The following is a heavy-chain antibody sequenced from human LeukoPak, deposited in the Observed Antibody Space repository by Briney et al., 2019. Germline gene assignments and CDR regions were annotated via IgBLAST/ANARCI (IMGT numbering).Heavy chain of an antibody. D-gene: IGHD6-13*01. Sequence: PGGSLRLSCAASGFTLSSYEMNWVRQAPGEGLEWVSYIRSSGSTIYYADSVNGRFTSSRDNAKNSLYLQMNSLRAEDTAVYYCPRVDTLGSSWGQGTLVTVSS. J-gene: IGHJ4*02. CDR2: IRSSGSTI. CDR1: GFTLSSYE. CDR3: PRVDTLGSS. V-gene: IGHV3-48*03.